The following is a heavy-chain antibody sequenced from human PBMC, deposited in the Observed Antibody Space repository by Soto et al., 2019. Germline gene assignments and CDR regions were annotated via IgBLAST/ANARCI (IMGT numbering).Heavy chain of an antibody. CDR2: IIPIFGTA. J-gene: IGHJ6*02. D-gene: IGHD3-9*01. V-gene: IGHV1-69*01. CDR3: ARGVYDIMTGYTRGSYYYGMDV. CDR1: GCTFSSYA. Sequence: SVKGSCKDSGCTFSSYAISWVRQAPGQGLEWMGGIIPIFGTANYAQTFQGRVTITAGESTSTAYMEMSRLRSEDTAVYYWARGVYDIMTGYTRGSYYYGMDVWGQGTTVTVSS.